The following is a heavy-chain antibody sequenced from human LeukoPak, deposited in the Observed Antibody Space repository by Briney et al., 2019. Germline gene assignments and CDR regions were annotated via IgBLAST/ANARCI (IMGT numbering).Heavy chain of an antibody. CDR2: IYYSGST. CDR3: ARYYGSGGYTFDY. CDR1: GGSIASGAYF. J-gene: IGHJ4*02. V-gene: IGHV4-30-4*01. Sequence: SQTLSLTCSVSGGSIASGAYFWSWIRQPPGKGLEWIGYIYYSGSTYYNPSLKSRVTISLDTSKNQFSLKLSSVTAADTAVYYCARYYGSGGYTFDYWGPGTLVTVSS. D-gene: IGHD3-10*01.